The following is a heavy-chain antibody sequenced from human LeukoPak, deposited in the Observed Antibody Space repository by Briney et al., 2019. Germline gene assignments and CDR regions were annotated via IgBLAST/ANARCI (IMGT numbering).Heavy chain of an antibody. D-gene: IGHD3-22*01. CDR2: IYHSGST. CDR3: ARGLVVNALDI. V-gene: IGHV4-38-2*02. Sequence: PSETLSLTCTVSGYSISSGYYWGWIRQPPGKGLEWIGSIYHSGSTYYNPSLKSRVTISVDTSKNQFSLKLSSVTAADTAVYYCARGLVVNALDIWGQGTMVTVSS. J-gene: IGHJ3*02. CDR1: GYSISSGYY.